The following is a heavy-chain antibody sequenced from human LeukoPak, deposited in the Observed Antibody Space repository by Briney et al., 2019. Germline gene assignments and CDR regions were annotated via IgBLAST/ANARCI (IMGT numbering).Heavy chain of an antibody. CDR1: GFTFSSYS. V-gene: IGHV3-33*08. CDR3: ARRYYDSIDY. J-gene: IGHJ4*02. Sequence: PGGSLRLSCAASGFTFSSYSMNWVRQAPGKGLEWVAVIWNDGSNKYFADSVKGRFTISRDNSKNTLYLQMDSLRAEDTAVYFCARRYYDSIDYWGQGTLVTVSS. CDR2: IWNDGSNK. D-gene: IGHD3-22*01.